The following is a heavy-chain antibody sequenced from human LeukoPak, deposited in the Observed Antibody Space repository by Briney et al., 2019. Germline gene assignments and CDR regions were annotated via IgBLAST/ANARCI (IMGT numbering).Heavy chain of an antibody. Sequence: GGSLRLSCAASGFTFSSYEMNWVRQAPGKGLEGGSYISSSGSTIYYADSVKGRFTNSRDNAKNSLYLQMNSLRAEDTAVYYCASHEYSSGPDWFDPWGQGTLVTVSS. J-gene: IGHJ5*02. D-gene: IGHD6-19*01. CDR1: GFTFSSYE. CDR2: ISSSGSTI. V-gene: IGHV3-48*03. CDR3: ASHEYSSGPDWFDP.